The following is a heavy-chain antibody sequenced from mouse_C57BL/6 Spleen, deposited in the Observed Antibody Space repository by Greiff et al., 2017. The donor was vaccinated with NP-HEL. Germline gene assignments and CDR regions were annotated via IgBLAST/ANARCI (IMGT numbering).Heavy chain of an antibody. V-gene: IGHV3-5*01. J-gene: IGHJ4*01. D-gene: IGHD4-1*01. Sequence: DVKLQESGPGLVKPSQTVFLTCTVTGISITTGNYRWSWIRQFPGNKLEWIGYIYYSGTITYNPSLTSRTTITRDTPKNQFFLEMNSLTAEDTATYYCARDNWDEAMDYWGQGTSVTVSS. CDR1: GISITTGNYR. CDR2: IYYSGTI. CDR3: ARDNWDEAMDY.